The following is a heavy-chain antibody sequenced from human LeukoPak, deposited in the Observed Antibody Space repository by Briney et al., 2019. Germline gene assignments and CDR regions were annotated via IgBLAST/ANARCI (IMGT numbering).Heavy chain of an antibody. J-gene: IGHJ4*02. Sequence: PGGSLRLSCAASGFTVSSNYMSWVRQAPGKGLEWVSVIYSGGSTYYADSVKGRFTISRGNSKNTLYLQMNSLRAEDTAVYYCARTRSRTRYSSGWYDYWGQGTLVTVSS. CDR3: ARTRSRTRYSSGWYDY. D-gene: IGHD6-19*01. V-gene: IGHV3-66*01. CDR2: IYSGGST. CDR1: GFTVSSNY.